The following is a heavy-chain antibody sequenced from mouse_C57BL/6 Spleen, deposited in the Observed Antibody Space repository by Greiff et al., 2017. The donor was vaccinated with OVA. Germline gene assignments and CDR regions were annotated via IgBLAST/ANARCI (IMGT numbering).Heavy chain of an antibody. J-gene: IGHJ2*01. CDR2: IDPETGGT. CDR3: TRPRFTTVVAGGY. Sequence: QVQLQQSGAELVRPGASVTLSCKASGYTFTDYEMHWVKQTPVHGLEWIGAIDPETGGTAYNQKFKGKAILTADKSSSTAYMELRSLTSEDSAVYYCTRPRFTTVVAGGYWGKGTTLTVSS. V-gene: IGHV1-15*01. CDR1: GYTFTDYE. D-gene: IGHD1-1*01.